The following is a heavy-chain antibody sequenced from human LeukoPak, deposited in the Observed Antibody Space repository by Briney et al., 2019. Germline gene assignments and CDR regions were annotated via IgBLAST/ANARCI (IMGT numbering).Heavy chain of an antibody. CDR2: ISYDGSNK. CDR1: GFTFSSYA. J-gene: IGHJ3*02. D-gene: IGHD7-27*01. Sequence: GGSLRLSCAASGFTFSSYAMHWVRQAPGKGLEWVAVISYDGSNKYYADSVKGRFTISRDNSKNTLYLQMNSLRAEDTAVYYCARDPLWGIVTGDSLGAFDIWGQGTMVTVSS. V-gene: IGHV3-30-3*01. CDR3: ARDPLWGIVTGDSLGAFDI.